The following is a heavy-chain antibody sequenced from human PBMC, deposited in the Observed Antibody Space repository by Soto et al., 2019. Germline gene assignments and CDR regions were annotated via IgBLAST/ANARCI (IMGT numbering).Heavy chain of an antibody. Sequence: QVQLQESSPGLVKPSGTLSLTCAVSGDSISSHDWWSWVRQPPNKGLEWIAEIHHSGGTNYNPSLMRRATISVDNSKNQFSLKLISATAADTAVYYCVRNGYYSLDYWGQGTLVSVSS. D-gene: IGHD3-3*01. J-gene: IGHJ4*02. V-gene: IGHV4-4*02. CDR1: GDSISSHDW. CDR3: VRNGYYSLDY. CDR2: IHHSGGT.